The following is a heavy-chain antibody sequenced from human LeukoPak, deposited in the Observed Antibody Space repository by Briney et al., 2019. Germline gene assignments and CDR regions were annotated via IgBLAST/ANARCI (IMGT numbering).Heavy chain of an antibody. Sequence: GGSVNVSCKASGYTFTSYDMEGGGQAPGQGLEWMGIIKASGGSTRYAQKFQGRVTMTRDTSTSTVYMELSSLRSEDTAVFFFFKQKTAYEILTGYYTSIFDYWGQGTLVTVSS. D-gene: IGHD3-9*01. J-gene: IGHJ4*02. CDR2: IKASGGST. V-gene: IGHV1-46*01. CDR3: FKQKTAYEILTGYYTSIFDY. CDR1: GYTFTSYD.